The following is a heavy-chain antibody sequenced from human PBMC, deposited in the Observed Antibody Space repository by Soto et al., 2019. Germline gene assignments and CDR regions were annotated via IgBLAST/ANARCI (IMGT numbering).Heavy chain of an antibody. J-gene: IGHJ4*02. V-gene: IGHV3-23*01. CDR3: AKDIYDYVWGSYRPSLDY. Sequence: EVQLLESGGGLVQPGGSLRLSCAASGFTFSSYAMSWVRQAPGKGLEWVSAISGSGGSTYYADSVKGRFTIYRDNSKNTLYLQMNSLRAEDTAVYYCAKDIYDYVWGSYRPSLDYWGQGTLVTVSS. CDR2: ISGSGGST. D-gene: IGHD3-16*02. CDR1: GFTFSSYA.